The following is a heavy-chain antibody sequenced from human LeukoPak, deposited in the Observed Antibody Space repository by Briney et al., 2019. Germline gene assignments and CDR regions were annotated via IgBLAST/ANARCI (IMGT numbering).Heavy chain of an antibody. V-gene: IGHV1-69*13. CDR1: GGTFSSYA. D-gene: IGHD3-22*01. J-gene: IGHJ6*02. CDR2: IIPIFGTA. Sequence: SVTVSCKASGGTFSSYAISWVRQAPGQGLEWMGGIIPIFGTANYAQKFQGRVTITADESTSTAYMELSSLRSEDTAVYYCARVKRDLYYYDSSGPLDYYGMDVWGQGTTVTVSS. CDR3: ARVKRDLYYYDSSGPLDYYGMDV.